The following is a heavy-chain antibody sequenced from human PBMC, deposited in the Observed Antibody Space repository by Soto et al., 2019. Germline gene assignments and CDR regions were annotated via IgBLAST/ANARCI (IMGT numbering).Heavy chain of an antibody. CDR3: AKDQFFSCSGGSCYRGGLAFDI. CDR1: GFTFSSYA. Sequence: GGSLRLSCAASGFTFSSYAMSWVRQAPGKGLEWVSGISGSGGSTHYADSVRGRFTISRDSAKNTLYLQMNSLRAEDTAVYYCAKDQFFSCSGGSCYRGGLAFDIWGQGTMVTVSS. D-gene: IGHD2-15*01. J-gene: IGHJ3*02. CDR2: ISGSGGST. V-gene: IGHV3-23*01.